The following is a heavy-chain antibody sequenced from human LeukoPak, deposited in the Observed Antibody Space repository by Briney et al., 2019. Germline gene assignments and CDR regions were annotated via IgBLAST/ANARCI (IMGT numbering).Heavy chain of an antibody. CDR1: GYTFTCYY. D-gene: IGHD1-14*01. CDR2: INPNSGGT. CDR3: ARQPDSGDYYYGMDV. Sequence: ASVKVSCKASGYTFTCYYMHWVRQAPGQGLEWMGWINPNSGGTNYAQKFQGRVTMTRDTSISTAYMELSRLRSDDTAVYYCARQPDSGDYYYGMDVWGQGTTVTVSS. J-gene: IGHJ6*02. V-gene: IGHV1-2*02.